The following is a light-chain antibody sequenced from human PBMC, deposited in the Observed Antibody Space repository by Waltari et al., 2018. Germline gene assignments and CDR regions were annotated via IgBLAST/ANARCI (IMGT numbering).Light chain of an antibody. CDR2: DGT. CDR3: LLSYAGARV. J-gene: IGLJ3*02. V-gene: IGLV7-46*01. CDR1: TGPVTNAHF. Sequence: QAVVTQEPSLTVSPGGTVTLTCGSSTGPVTNAHFPYWSQQKPGQAPRALIYDGTNRQSWTPARFAGSLVGGKAALTRAGAQPEDETGYYCLLSYAGARVFGGGTKLTVL.